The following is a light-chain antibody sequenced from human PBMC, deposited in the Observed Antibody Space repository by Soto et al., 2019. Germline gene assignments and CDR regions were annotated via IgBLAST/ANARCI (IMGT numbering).Light chain of an antibody. CDR1: RSVGSN. V-gene: IGKV3-15*01. CDR3: QQYNNWLT. Sequence: EIVMSQSPATLSVSPGERATLSCRASRSVGSNVAWYQQKPGQSPRLLIYGASTRATGISARFSGSGSGTEFTLTISSLQSEDFAVYFCQQYNNWLTFGGGTKVEIK. J-gene: IGKJ4*01. CDR2: GAS.